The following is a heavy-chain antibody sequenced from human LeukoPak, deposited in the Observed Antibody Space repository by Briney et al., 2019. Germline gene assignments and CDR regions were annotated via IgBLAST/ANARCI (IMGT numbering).Heavy chain of an antibody. D-gene: IGHD3-10*01. CDR1: GFTFGSYA. V-gene: IGHV3-23*01. CDR3: AKEESYSTSGSPIDF. Sequence: GGSLRLSCAASGFTFGSYAMTWVRQAPGKGLEWVSGISGTGGTKYAGSVKGRFTISRDNSKNTLYLQMNSLRAEDTAVYYCAKEESYSTSGSPIDFWGQGTLVTVSS. CDR2: ISGTGGT. J-gene: IGHJ4*02.